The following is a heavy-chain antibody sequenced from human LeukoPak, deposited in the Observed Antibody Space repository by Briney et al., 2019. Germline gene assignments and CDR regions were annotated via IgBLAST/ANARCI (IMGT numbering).Heavy chain of an antibody. Sequence: ASVKVSCKASGYTFTSYGISWVRQAPGQGLEWMGWISAYNGNTNYAQKLQGRVTMTTDTSTSTAYMELRSLRPDDTAVYYCARDSEPWFGTDYYYMDVWGKGTTVTISS. D-gene: IGHD3-10*01. CDR2: ISAYNGNT. CDR1: GYTFTSYG. J-gene: IGHJ6*03. V-gene: IGHV1-18*04. CDR3: ARDSEPWFGTDYYYMDV.